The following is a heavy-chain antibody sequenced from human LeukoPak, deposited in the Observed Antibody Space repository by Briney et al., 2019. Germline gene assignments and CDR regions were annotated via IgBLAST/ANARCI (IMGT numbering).Heavy chain of an antibody. CDR1: GFTFSSYT. CDR3: ARNAVPSGKYPDY. V-gene: IGHV3-21*01. Sequence: GGSLRLSCVASGFTFSSYTMNWVSQAPGMGLEWVSSITSSSTYIYYADSLKGRFTISRDNAKNSLYLQMNSLRAEDTALYYCARNAVPSGKYPDYWGQGTLVTVSS. CDR2: ITSSSTYI. J-gene: IGHJ4*02. D-gene: IGHD1-26*01.